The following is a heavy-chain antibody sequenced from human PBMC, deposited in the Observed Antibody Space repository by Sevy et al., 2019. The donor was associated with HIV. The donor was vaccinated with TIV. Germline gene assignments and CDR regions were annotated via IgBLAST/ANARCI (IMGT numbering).Heavy chain of an antibody. Sequence: SETLSLNCSVSGGSLNSNRHYWGWIRQPPGKGLEWIGTIDYSGSTYYNPSLRSRVTMSIDTSRNQFSLKLTSVTAAYTAIYYCATHIETWIQLWLGCFDPWGHGTLVTVSS. J-gene: IGHJ5*02. CDR2: IDYSGST. D-gene: IGHD5-18*01. CDR1: GGSLNSNRHY. V-gene: IGHV4-39*01. CDR3: ATHIETWIQLWLGCFDP.